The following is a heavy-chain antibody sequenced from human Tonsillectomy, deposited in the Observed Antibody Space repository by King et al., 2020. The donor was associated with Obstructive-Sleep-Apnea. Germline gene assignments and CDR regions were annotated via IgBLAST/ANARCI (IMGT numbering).Heavy chain of an antibody. D-gene: IGHD5-24*01. V-gene: IGHV4-4*02. CDR1: GGSISSTNW. CDR3: ARVTWRPNYYGLDV. J-gene: IGHJ6*02. Sequence: QLQLQESGPGLVKPSGTLSLTCAVSGGSISSTNWWNWVRQPPGKGLEWIGEIYHSGNTNYNPSLESRVTISVDKSKNQFSLNVNSVTAADTAVYYCARVTWRPNYYGLDVWGQGTTVTVSS. CDR2: IYHSGNT.